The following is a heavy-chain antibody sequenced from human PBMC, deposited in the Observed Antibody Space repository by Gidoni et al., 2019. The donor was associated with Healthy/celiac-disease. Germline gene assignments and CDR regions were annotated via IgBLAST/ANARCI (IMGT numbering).Heavy chain of an antibody. CDR1: GFTFRSYA. V-gene: IGHV3-30-3*01. Sequence: VQLVESGGGVVQPGRSLRLFCAASGFTFRSYAMHWVRQAPGKGLEWVAVISYDGSNKYYADSVKGRFTISRDNSKNTLYLQMNSLRAEDTAVYYCASYAADYYYYYMDVWGKGTTVTVSS. CDR3: ASYAADYYYYYMDV. J-gene: IGHJ6*03. CDR2: ISYDGSNK. D-gene: IGHD2-15*01.